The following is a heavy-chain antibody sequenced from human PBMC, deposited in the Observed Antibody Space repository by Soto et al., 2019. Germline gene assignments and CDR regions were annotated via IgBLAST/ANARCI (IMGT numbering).Heavy chain of an antibody. V-gene: IGHV3-30*02. Sequence: GGSLRLSCTASGFPFRSHGIHCVRQAPGKGLEWVALIRYDGSNKYYADSGKALFTTSRDNSKNTPYLQMNSLRVEDTAVYYSARADETFDFWGHGTPVTVSS. CDR3: ARADETFDF. CDR1: GFPFRSHG. CDR2: IRYDGSNK. J-gene: IGHJ4*01.